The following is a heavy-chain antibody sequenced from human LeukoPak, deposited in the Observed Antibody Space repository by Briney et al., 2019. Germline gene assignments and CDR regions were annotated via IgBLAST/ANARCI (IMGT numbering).Heavy chain of an antibody. V-gene: IGHV3-49*04. CDR1: GFTFGDYA. D-gene: IGHD2-2*01. J-gene: IGHJ6*02. Sequence: GRSLRPSCTASGFTFGDYAMSWVRQAPGKGLEWVGFIRSKAYGGTTEYAASVKGRFTISRDDSKSIAYLQMNSLKTEDTAVCYCTREAQYCSSTSCFGMDVWGQGTTVTVSS. CDR3: TREAQYCSSTSCFGMDV. CDR2: IRSKAYGGTT.